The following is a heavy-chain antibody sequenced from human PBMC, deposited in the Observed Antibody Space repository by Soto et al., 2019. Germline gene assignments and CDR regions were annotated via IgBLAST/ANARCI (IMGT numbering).Heavy chain of an antibody. V-gene: IGHV3-33*01. CDR3: AREDGMVRFDS. CDR2: IWYDGSNK. Sequence: GGSLRLSCAASGFTFSSYGMHWVRQAPGKGLEWVAIIWYDGSNKYYADSVKDRFTISRDNSKNTLYLQVSSLTVEDSAVYYCAREDGMVRFDSWGLGTLVTVSS. CDR1: GFTFSSYG. D-gene: IGHD3-10*01. J-gene: IGHJ4*02.